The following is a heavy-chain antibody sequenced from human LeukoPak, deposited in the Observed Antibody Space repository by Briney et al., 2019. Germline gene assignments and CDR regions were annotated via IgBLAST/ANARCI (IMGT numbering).Heavy chain of an antibody. J-gene: IGHJ4*02. CDR2: INHSEST. CDR1: GGSFSGYY. D-gene: IGHD3-16*02. V-gene: IGHV4-34*01. CDR3: ARPSSKSLNADRPWVY. Sequence: PSETLSLTCAVYGGSFSGYYWSWIRQPPGKGLEWIGEINHSESTYYNPSLKSRVTISVDTSKNQFSLKLNSVTAADTAVYYCARPSSKSLNADRPWVYWGQGTLVTVSS.